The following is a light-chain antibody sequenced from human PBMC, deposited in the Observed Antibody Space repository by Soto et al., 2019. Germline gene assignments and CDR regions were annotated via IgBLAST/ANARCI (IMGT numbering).Light chain of an antibody. CDR1: QSVRSN. CDR2: AAS. J-gene: IGKJ4*01. V-gene: IGKV3-15*01. Sequence: EIVMTQSPATLSVSPGERATLSCRASQSVRSNLAWYQQKPGQAPRLVIYAASTRATGIPDRFSGSVSGTEFTLTISSLEAEDVAFYWCQQYFDVPFTFGGGTKVDIK. CDR3: QQYFDVPFT.